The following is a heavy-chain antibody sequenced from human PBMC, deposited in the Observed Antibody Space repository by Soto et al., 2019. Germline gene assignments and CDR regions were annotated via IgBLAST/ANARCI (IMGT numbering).Heavy chain of an antibody. CDR2: IWYDGSNK. V-gene: IGHV3-33*01. CDR3: AGDPGYDFWSGYYTGYYYYYMDV. Sequence: QVQLVESGGGVVQSGRSLRLSCAASGFTFSSYGMHWVRQAPGKGLEWVAVIWYDGSNKYYADSVKGRFTISRDNSKNTLYLQMNSLRAEDTAVYYCAGDPGYDFWSGYYTGYYYYYMDVWGKGTTVTVSS. CDR1: GFTFSSYG. D-gene: IGHD3-3*01. J-gene: IGHJ6*03.